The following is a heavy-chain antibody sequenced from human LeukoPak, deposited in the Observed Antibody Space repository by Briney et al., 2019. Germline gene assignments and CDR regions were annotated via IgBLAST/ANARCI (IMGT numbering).Heavy chain of an antibody. D-gene: IGHD3-10*01. CDR1: GGSFSGYY. CDR2: INHSGST. J-gene: IGHJ4*02. V-gene: IGHV4-34*01. Sequence: SETLSLTCAVYGGSFSGYYWSWIRQPPGKGLEWIGEINHSGSTNYNPSLKSRVTISVGTSKNQFSLKLSSVTAADTAVYYCARGPPYGSRSDYFDYWGQGTLVTVSS. CDR3: ARGPPYGSRSDYFDY.